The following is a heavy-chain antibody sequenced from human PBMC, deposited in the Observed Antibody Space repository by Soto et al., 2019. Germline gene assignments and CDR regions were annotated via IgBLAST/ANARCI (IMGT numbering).Heavy chain of an antibody. D-gene: IGHD3-9*01. Sequence: GESLKISCAASGFTFSSYAMSWVRQAPGKGLEWVSAISGSGGSTYYADSVKGRFTISRDNSKNTLYLQMNSLRAEDTAVYYCAKDMQGDILTGYYDYWGQGTLVTVSS. CDR2: ISGSGGST. CDR3: AKDMQGDILTGYYDY. V-gene: IGHV3-23*01. J-gene: IGHJ4*02. CDR1: GFTFSSYA.